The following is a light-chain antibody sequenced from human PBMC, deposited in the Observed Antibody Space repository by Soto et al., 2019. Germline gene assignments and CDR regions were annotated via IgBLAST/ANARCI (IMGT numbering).Light chain of an antibody. Sequence: EIVLTQSPGTLSLSPGERATLSCRASQSVSSSYLAWYQQKPGQAPRLLIYGASSRATGVPDRFSGSGSGTELTLTISRLEPEDFAVYYCQQYGSSHRYTFGQGTKLEIK. V-gene: IGKV3-20*01. CDR2: GAS. J-gene: IGKJ2*01. CDR3: QQYGSSHRYT. CDR1: QSVSSSY.